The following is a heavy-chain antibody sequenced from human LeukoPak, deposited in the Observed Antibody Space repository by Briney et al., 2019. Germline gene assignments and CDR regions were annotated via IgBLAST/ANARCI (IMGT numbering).Heavy chain of an antibody. V-gene: IGHV5-51*01. CDR3: ATVPRIPAVGNTEYFRH. CDR2: INPGDSDT. CDR1: GYSFTSYW. D-gene: IGHD6-13*01. J-gene: IGHJ1*01. Sequence: GESLKISCKSSGYSFTSYWIGWVRQMPGKGLEWMGSINPGDSDTRYSPSFQGQVTISVDKSISTAYLQWSSLEAPDTAMYFCATVPRIPAVGNTEYFRHWGQGTLVTVSS.